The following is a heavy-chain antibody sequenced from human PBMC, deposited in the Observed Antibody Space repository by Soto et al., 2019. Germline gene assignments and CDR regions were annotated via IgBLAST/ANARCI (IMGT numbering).Heavy chain of an antibody. V-gene: IGHV3-15*07. CDR2: IRSNADGGTT. Sequence: EGQLVESGGGLVKPGGSLRLSCAASGFTFSNAWMNWVRQAPGKGLEWVGRIRSNADGGTTDYAAPVKGRFTFSRDDSENTLFLQMNSLKTEDTAVYYCTTSIFGVVTGHWAQGTLVTVSS. D-gene: IGHD3-3*01. CDR3: TTSIFGVVTGH. J-gene: IGHJ4*02. CDR1: GFTFSNAW.